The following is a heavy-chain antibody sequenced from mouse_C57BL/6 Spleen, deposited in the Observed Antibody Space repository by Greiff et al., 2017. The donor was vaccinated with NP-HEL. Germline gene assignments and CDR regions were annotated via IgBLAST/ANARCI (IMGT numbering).Heavy chain of an antibody. J-gene: IGHJ2*01. CDR1: GYALSSSW. V-gene: IGHV1-82*01. D-gene: IGHD1-1*01. CDR3: VSSDYYGFPYYFDY. Sequence: QVQLKESGPELVKPGASVKISCKASGYALSSSWMNWVKQRHGQGLEWIGRIYPGAGDTNYNGKFKGKATLTADKSSSTAYMQLSSLTSEDPAVDFCVSSDYYGFPYYFDYLVQGTTLTVSS. CDR2: IYPGAGDT.